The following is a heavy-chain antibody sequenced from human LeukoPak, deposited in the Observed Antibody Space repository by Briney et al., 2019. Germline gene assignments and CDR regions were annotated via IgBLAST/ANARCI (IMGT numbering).Heavy chain of an antibody. J-gene: IGHJ4*02. V-gene: IGHV4-59*12. D-gene: IGHD2-2*01. Sequence: SETLSLTCTVSGGSISDYYWSWIRQPPGKGLEWIGYIYYSGSTNYNPPLKSRVTISVDTSKNQFSLKLSSVTAADTAVYYCARTPNQLADFDYWVQGTLVTVSS. CDR2: IYYSGST. CDR3: ARTPNQLADFDY. CDR1: GGSISDYY.